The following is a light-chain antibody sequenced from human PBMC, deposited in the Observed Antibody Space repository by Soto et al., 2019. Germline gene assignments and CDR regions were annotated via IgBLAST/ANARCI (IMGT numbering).Light chain of an antibody. Sequence: QLVLTQPPSASGTPGQRVTISCSGSSSNIGSNTVNWYQELPGTAPKLLIYSNNQRPSGVPDRFSGSKSGTSGSLAISGLQSEDEADYHCAAWDDSLKAWVFGGGTKVTVL. CDR1: SSNIGSNT. CDR3: AAWDDSLKAWV. V-gene: IGLV1-44*01. CDR2: SNN. J-gene: IGLJ3*02.